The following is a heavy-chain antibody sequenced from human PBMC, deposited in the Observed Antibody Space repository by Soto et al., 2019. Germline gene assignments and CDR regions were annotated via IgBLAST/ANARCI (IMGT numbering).Heavy chain of an antibody. Sequence: PERALRRSCVASGFTFSSYGMHWVRQAPGKGLEWVAVIWYDGSNKYYADSVKGRFTISRDNSKNTLYLQMNSLRAEDTAVYYCRFELQNFYDYWGQGSLVSVS. CDR2: IWYDGSNK. J-gene: IGHJ4*02. CDR1: GFTFSSYG. CDR3: RFELQNFYDY. D-gene: IGHD1-26*01. V-gene: IGHV3-33*01.